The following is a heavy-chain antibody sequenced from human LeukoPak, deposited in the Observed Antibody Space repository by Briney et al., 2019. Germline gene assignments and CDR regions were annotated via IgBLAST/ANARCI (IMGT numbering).Heavy chain of an antibody. V-gene: IGHV1-46*01. CDR2: INPRGGST. J-gene: IGHJ3*01. Sequence: GASVKVSCKSSGYTFSSYFLHWVRQAPGQGLEWMGMINPRGGSTTTAQRFQGRVTMTRDTSTSTVYMDLNSLTSEDTAVYYCARGGSRLTSVALDFWGQGTTVIVPS. D-gene: IGHD3-10*01. CDR1: GYTFSSYF. CDR3: ARGGSRLTSVALDF.